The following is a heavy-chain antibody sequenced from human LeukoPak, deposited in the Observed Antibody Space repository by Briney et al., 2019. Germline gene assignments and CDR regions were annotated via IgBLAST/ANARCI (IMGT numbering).Heavy chain of an antibody. J-gene: IGHJ4*02. CDR2: IGNGGSR. D-gene: IGHD3-22*01. CDR1: GVTFSNYA. V-gene: IGHV3-23*01. Sequence: GGSLRLSCSASGVTFSNYAMTWVRQDPGKGLEWVSLIGNGGSRYYADSVKGRLTISRDNSKNTVYLQMNSLRVEDTAVYYCAKRAEYDTSGYYGYWGQGTLVTVSS. CDR3: AKRAEYDTSGYYGY.